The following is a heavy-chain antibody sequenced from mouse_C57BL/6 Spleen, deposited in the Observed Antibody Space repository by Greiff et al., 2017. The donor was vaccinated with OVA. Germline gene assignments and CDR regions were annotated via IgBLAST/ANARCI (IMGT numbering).Heavy chain of an antibody. CDR2: IHPSDSDN. V-gene: IGHV1-74*01. CDR1: GYTFTSYW. CDR3: AISVVATPTWYAY. J-gene: IGHJ3*01. Sequence: QVQLQQPGAELVKPGASVKVSCKASGYTFTSYWMHWVKQRPGQGLEWIGRIHPSDSDNNYNQKFKGKATLTVDTSSSTAYMQLSSLTSEDSAVYYSAISVVATPTWYAYWGQGALVTVSA. D-gene: IGHD1-1*01.